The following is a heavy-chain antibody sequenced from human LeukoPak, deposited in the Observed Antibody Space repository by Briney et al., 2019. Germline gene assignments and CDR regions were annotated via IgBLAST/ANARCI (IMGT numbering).Heavy chain of an antibody. J-gene: IGHJ4*02. Sequence: PSETLSLTCAVYGGSFSGYHWSWIRQPPGKGLEWIGEINHSGSTNYNPSLKSRVTISVDTSKNQFSLKLSSVTAADTAVYYCARFRAGNRRYYFDYWGQGTLVTVSS. CDR1: GGSFSGYH. CDR2: INHSGST. CDR3: ARFRAGNRRYYFDY. V-gene: IGHV4-34*01. D-gene: IGHD1-14*01.